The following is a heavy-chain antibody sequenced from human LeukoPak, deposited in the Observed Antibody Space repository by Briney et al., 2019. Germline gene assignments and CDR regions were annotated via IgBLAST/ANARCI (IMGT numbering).Heavy chain of an antibody. V-gene: IGHV3-23*01. CDR3: AKGSVYGDFDY. J-gene: IGHJ4*02. CDR2: ISGNGGGGT. D-gene: IGHD4-17*01. Sequence: PGGSLRLSCAASGFTFDNYAMSWVRQAPGKGLEWVSAISGNGGGGTYYADSVKGRFTISRDNSKNTLFLQMNSLRAEDTAVYYCAKGSVYGDFDYWGQGTLVLVSS. CDR1: GFTFDNYA.